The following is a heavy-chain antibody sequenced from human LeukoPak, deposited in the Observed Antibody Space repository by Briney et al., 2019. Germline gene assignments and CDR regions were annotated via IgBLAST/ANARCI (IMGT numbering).Heavy chain of an antibody. J-gene: IGHJ5*02. CDR3: ARHDAYCSRNSCYKGGSNWFDP. D-gene: IGHD2-2*02. V-gene: IGHV4-4*09. Sequence: SETLALTCNVSGVSINSYFWSWIRQPPGKGLEWIGYIYSSGGTNYNPSLKGRVTISLDTSKNQFSLKLSSATAADTAMYFCARHDAYCSRNSCYKGGSNWFDPWGQGTLVTVSS. CDR2: IYSSGGT. CDR1: GVSINSYF.